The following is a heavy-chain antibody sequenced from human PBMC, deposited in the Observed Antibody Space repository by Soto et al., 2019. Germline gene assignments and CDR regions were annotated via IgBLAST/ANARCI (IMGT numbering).Heavy chain of an antibody. CDR3: ARPGYDSSGFGYYYYGMDV. V-gene: IGHV5-10-1*01. D-gene: IGHD3-22*01. Sequence: GESLKLSCKGSGYSFTSYWISWVRQMPGKGLEWMGRIDPSDSYTNYSPSFQGHVTISADKSISTAYLQWSSLKASDTAMYYCARPGYDSSGFGYYYYGMDVWGQGTTVTVSS. CDR1: GYSFTSYW. J-gene: IGHJ6*02. CDR2: IDPSDSYT.